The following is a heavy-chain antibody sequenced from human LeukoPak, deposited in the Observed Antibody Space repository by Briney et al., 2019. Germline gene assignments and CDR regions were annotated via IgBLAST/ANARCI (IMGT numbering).Heavy chain of an antibody. CDR1: GFPVSRYA. CDR2: ISSGGNNE. J-gene: IGHJ4*02. D-gene: IGHD1-26*01. CDR3: ARGKGSHDY. Sequence: GGSLRLSCAASGFPVSRYAIHWVRQAPGKGLEWLAVISSGGNNELYADSVKGRFTLSRDNSKNTLYLQMNSLRGEDTAVYYCARGKGSHDYWGQGTLVTVSS. V-gene: IGHV3-30-3*01.